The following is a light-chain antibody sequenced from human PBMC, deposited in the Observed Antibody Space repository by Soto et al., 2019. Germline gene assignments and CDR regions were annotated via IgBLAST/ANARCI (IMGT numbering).Light chain of an antibody. V-gene: IGLV1-44*01. CDR1: TSNIGTYT. J-gene: IGLJ3*02. CDR2: NNY. CDR3: AAWDVSMSGLV. Sequence: QSVLTQPPSVSGTPGQRVTISCSGSTSNIGTYTVSWYQHVPGTAPQLLIYNNYWRPAGVPDRFSGAKSGTSVSLAIKGLQSEDEGDYYCAAWDVSMSGLVVGGGTKLTVL.